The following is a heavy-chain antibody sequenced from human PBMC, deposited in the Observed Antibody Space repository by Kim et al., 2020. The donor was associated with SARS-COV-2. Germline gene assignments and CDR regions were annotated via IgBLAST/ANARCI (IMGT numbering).Heavy chain of an antibody. CDR1: GYTFTSYY. CDR2: INPSGGST. V-gene: IGHV1-46*01. CDR3: ARVLVSKNYRGGVDY. D-gene: IGHD3-16*01. Sequence: ASVKVSCKASGYTFTSYYMHWVRQAPGQGLEWMGIINPSGGSTSYAQKFQGRVTMTRDTSTSTVYMELSSLRSEDTAVYYCARVLVSKNYRGGVDYWGQGTLVTVSS. J-gene: IGHJ4*02.